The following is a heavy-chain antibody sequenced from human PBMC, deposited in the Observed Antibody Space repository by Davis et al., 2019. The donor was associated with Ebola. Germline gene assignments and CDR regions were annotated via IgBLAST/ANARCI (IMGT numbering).Heavy chain of an antibody. D-gene: IGHD1-26*01. V-gene: IGHV3-48*02. CDR1: QFTFASHS. Sequence: PGGSLRLSCTASQFTFASHSMNWVRQAPGKGLEWIAYISGGYTYYAESVKGRFTVSRDSVKDSLHLHMDSLRDDDTAVYYCVRDYEWGFDLWGQGTLVTVSS. CDR3: VRDYEWGFDL. J-gene: IGHJ4*02. CDR2: ISGGYT.